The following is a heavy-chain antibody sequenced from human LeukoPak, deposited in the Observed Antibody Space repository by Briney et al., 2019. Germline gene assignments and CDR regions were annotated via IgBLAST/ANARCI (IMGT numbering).Heavy chain of an antibody. D-gene: IGHD3-3*01. CDR3: ARGHTVNYYDFWSGTLRFDY. V-gene: IGHV4-61*02. CDR2: IYTSGST. J-gene: IGHJ4*02. CDR1: GGSISSGSYY. Sequence: PSETLSLTCTVSGGSISSGSYYWSWIRQPAGKGLEWIGRIYTSGSTNYNPSLKSRVTISVDTSKNQFSLKLSSVTAADTAVYYCARGHTVNYYDFWSGTLRFDYWGQGTLVTVSS.